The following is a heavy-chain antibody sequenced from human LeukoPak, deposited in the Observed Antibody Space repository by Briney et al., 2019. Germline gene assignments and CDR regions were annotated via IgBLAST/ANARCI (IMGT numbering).Heavy chain of an antibody. J-gene: IGHJ5*02. CDR3: ARADRTHGGPYLIGP. V-gene: IGHV1-2*02. Sequence: GASVKVSCKTSGYSFTDYYMHWVRQAPGQGLEWMGWINPNSGGTSSAQKFQGRVTMTRDTSITTVYMEVNWLTSDDTAMYYCARADRTHGGPYLIGPWGREPWSPSPQ. CDR1: GYSFTDYY. CDR2: INPNSGGT. D-gene: IGHD2-8*01.